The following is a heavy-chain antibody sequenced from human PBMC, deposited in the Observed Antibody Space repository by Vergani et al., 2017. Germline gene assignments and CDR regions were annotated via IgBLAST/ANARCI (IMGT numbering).Heavy chain of an antibody. Sequence: EVQLVESGGGLVKPGGSLRLSCAASGFTFSNAWMSWVRQAPGKGLEWVGRIKSKTDGGTTDYAAPVKGRFTISRDDSKNTLYLQMNSLKTEDTAVYYCTTPQVYELWQPRDYWGQGTLVTVSS. CDR1: GFTFSNAW. J-gene: IGHJ4*02. D-gene: IGHD2-8*01. CDR3: TTPQVYELWQPRDY. CDR2: IKSKTDGGTT. V-gene: IGHV3-15*01.